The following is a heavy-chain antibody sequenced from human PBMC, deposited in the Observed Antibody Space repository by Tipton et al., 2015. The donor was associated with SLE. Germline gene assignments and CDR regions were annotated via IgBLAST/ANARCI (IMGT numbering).Heavy chain of an antibody. CDR3: ARDGDYYDSSGYYSSYFDY. V-gene: IGHV3-7*03. J-gene: IGHJ4*02. Sequence: SLRLSCAASGFTFSSYWMSWVRQAPGKGLEWVANIKQDGSEKYYVDSVKGRFTISRDNAKNSLYLQMNSLRAEDTAVYYCARDGDYYDSSGYYSSYFDYWGQGTLVTVSS. CDR2: IKQDGSEK. CDR1: GFTFSSYW. D-gene: IGHD3-22*01.